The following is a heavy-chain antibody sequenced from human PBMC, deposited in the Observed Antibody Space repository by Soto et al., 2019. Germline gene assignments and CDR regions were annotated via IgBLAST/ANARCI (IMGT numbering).Heavy chain of an antibody. CDR3: AREIGGYSGGRGMDV. Sequence: ETLSLTCAVYGGSFSGYYWSWIRQPPGKGLEWIGEINHSGSTNYNPSLKSRVTISVDTSKNQFSLKLSSVTAADTAVYYCAREIGGYSGGRGMDVWGQGTTVTVSS. D-gene: IGHD6-13*01. CDR2: INHSGST. J-gene: IGHJ6*02. V-gene: IGHV4-34*01. CDR1: GGSFSGYY.